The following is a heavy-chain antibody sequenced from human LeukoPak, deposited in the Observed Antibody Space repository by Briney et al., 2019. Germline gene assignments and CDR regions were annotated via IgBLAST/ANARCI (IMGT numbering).Heavy chain of an antibody. CDR3: AKEREPYGSGSYYLDY. V-gene: IGHV3-30*02. CDR2: IRYDGSNK. Sequence: PGGSLRLSCAASGFTFSSYGMSWVRQAPGKGLEWVAFIRYDGSNKYYADSVKGRFTISRDNSKNTLYLQMNSLRAEDTAVYYFAKEREPYGSGSYYLDYWGQGTLVTVSS. CDR1: GFTFSSYG. J-gene: IGHJ4*02. D-gene: IGHD3-10*01.